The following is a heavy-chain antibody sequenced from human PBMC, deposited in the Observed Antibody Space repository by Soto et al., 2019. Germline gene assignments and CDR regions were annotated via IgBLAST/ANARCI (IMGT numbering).Heavy chain of an antibody. CDR1: SYTFTDYC. CDR2: ISPNSGGT. V-gene: IGHV1-2*02. CDR3: ARGDYYVMDV. Sequence: SGKVWGKASSYTFTDYCMHWVRQAPGHGLEWMGWISPNSGGTNYAQKFQGRVTMTRATSITTAYMELSRLRSDDTAVYYCARGDYYVMDVWGQGTTVTVSS. J-gene: IGHJ6*02.